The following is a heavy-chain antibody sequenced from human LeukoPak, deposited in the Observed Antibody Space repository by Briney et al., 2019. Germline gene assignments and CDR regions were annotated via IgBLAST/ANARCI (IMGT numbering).Heavy chain of an antibody. CDR3: ARDGRHSSGFNYYYYYYMDV. CDR1: GFTFSSYW. Sequence: GGSLRLSCAASGFTFSSYWMHWVRHAPGKGLVWVSAISGSGGSTYYADSVKGRFTTSRDNAENSLYLQMNSLSAEDTAVYYCARDGRHSSGFNYYYYYYMDVWGKGTTVTVSS. V-gene: IGHV3-21*01. J-gene: IGHJ6*03. D-gene: IGHD3-22*01. CDR2: ISGSGGST.